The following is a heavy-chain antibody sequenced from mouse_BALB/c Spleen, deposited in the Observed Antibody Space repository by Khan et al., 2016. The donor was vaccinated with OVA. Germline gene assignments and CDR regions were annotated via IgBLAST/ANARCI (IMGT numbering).Heavy chain of an antibody. J-gene: IGHJ4*01. CDR1: GYTFTNYG. CDR2: INTYTGEP. Sequence: QIQLVQSGPELKKPGETVKISCKASGYTFTNYGMNWVKQSPGKALKWMGWINTYTGEPTYADDFKGRFAFSLETSASTAYLQINNLKNEDTATYASARPPYFSYTLAHWGQGTSVTVSS. V-gene: IGHV9-3-1*01. CDR3: ARPPYFSYTLAH. D-gene: IGHD2-10*01.